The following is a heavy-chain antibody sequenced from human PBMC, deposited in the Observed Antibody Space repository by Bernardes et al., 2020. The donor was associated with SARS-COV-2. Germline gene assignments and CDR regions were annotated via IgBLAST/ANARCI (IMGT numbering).Heavy chain of an antibody. Sequence: GEALKISWKGSGYSFTSYWISWVRQIPGKGLEWMGRFDPSDSYTNYSPSFQGHVTISADKSISTAYLQWSSLKASDTAMYYCARSFHSVAALSAEYFQHWGQGTLVTVSS. D-gene: IGHD6-19*01. V-gene: IGHV5-10-1*01. CDR2: FDPSDSYT. CDR1: GYSFTSYW. CDR3: ARSFHSVAALSAEYFQH. J-gene: IGHJ1*01.